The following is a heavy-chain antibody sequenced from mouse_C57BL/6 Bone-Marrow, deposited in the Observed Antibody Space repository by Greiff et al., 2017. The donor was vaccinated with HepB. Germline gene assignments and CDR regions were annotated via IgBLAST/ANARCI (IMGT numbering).Heavy chain of an antibody. CDR2: IYPGSGST. J-gene: IGHJ3*01. CDR3: ARKTWELAWFAY. CDR1: GYTFTSYW. D-gene: IGHD4-1*01. V-gene: IGHV1-55*01. Sequence: VQLQQSGAELVKPGASVKMSCKASGYTFTSYWITWVKQRPGQGLEWIGDIYPGSGSTNYNEKFKSKATLTVDTSSSTAYMQLSSLTSEDSAVYYCARKTWELAWFAYWGQGTLVTVSA.